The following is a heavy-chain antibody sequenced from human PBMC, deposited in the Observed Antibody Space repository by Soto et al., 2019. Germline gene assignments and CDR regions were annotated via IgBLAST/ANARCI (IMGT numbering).Heavy chain of an antibody. V-gene: IGHV4-34*02. D-gene: IGHD5-12*01. CDR2: INHRGSA. CDR1: GESFIGYY. CDR3: ARTDIVTTNCFDP. J-gene: IGHJ5*02. Sequence: QEHLQQWGAELLKPSETLSLTCAVYGESFIGYYWTWISQPPGKGLEWIGEINHRGSANYNPSLKSLITISVDTSNNPFSLKLNSVTAAATSVYYCARTDIVTTNCFDPWGQGTLVTVSS.